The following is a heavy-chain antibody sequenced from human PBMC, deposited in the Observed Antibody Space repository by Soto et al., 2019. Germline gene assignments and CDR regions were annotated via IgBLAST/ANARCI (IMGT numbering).Heavy chain of an antibody. Sequence: PGGSLRLSCAASGLTFSSYGMRWVRQAPGKGLEWVAVISYDGSNKYYADCVKGRFTISRDNSNNTLYLQINSRRAEDTAVYYCAKAQGAWKVLGMDVWDQGTTLTISS. CDR1: GLTFSSYG. CDR3: AKAQGAWKVLGMDV. D-gene: IGHD1-1*01. CDR2: ISYDGSNK. J-gene: IGHJ6*02. V-gene: IGHV3-30*18.